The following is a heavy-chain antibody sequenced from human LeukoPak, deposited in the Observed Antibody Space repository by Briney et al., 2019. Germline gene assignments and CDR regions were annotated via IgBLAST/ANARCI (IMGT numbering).Heavy chain of an antibody. D-gene: IGHD1-26*01. J-gene: IGHJ3*02. Sequence: SETLSLTCTVSGGSISSYYWSWIRQPPGKGLEWIGYIYYSGSTNYNPSLKSRVTISVDTSKNQFSLKLSSVTAADTAVYYCARAPIVGATRAFDIWGQGTMVTVSS. CDR2: IYYSGST. CDR1: GGSISSYY. V-gene: IGHV4-59*08. CDR3: ARAPIVGATRAFDI.